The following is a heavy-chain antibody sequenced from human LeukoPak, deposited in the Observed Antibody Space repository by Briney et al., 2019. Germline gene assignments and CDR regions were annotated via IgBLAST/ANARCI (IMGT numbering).Heavy chain of an antibody. CDR3: AREALYYYGSGSYYRDAFDI. CDR1: GFTFSSYW. Sequence: GGSLRLSCAASGFTFSSYWMSWVRQAPGKGLEWVANIKQDGSEKYYVDSVKGRFTISRDNAKNSLYLQMNSLRAEDTAVYYCAREALYYYGSGSYYRDAFDIWGQGTMVTVSS. V-gene: IGHV3-7*01. D-gene: IGHD3-10*01. J-gene: IGHJ3*02. CDR2: IKQDGSEK.